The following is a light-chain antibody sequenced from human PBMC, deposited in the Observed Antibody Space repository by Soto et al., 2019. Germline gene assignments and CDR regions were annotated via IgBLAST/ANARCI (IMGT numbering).Light chain of an antibody. J-gene: IGKJ5*01. V-gene: IGKV1-33*01. CDR2: DAS. Sequence: IQMTQSPSSLSASVGDRVTIICQASQDIAKNLNWYQQKPGKAPKLLIYDASSLQTGVPSRFSGSGSATHFTFTISSLQSEDIATYYCQQYDNLLPITFGQGTRLEIK. CDR3: QQYDNLLPIT. CDR1: QDIAKN.